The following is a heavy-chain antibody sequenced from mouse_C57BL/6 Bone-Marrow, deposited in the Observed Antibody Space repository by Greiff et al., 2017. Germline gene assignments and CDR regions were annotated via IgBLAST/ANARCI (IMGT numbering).Heavy chain of an antibody. J-gene: IGHJ4*01. CDR1: GFSLTSYG. CDR2: IWSGGST. Sequence: VQLQESGPGLVQPSQSLSITCTVSGFSLTSYGVHWVRQPPGKGLEWLGVIWSGGSTDYNAAFISRLSISKDNSKSQVFFKMNSLQADDTAIYYCATLTGPTYYAMDYWGQGTSVTVSS. CDR3: ATLTGPTYYAMDY. D-gene: IGHD4-1*01. V-gene: IGHV2-4*01.